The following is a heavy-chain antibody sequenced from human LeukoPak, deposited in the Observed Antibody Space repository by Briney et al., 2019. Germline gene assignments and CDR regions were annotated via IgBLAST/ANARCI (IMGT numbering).Heavy chain of an antibody. D-gene: IGHD5-24*01. J-gene: IGHJ4*02. CDR1: GFTFSSYA. Sequence: GGSLRLSCAASGFTFSSYAMSWVRQAPGKGLEWVSAMSGRGNITNYVDSVKGRFTISRDNSKNTLYLQMNSLRAEDTAVYYCAKVADHALQYYFDYWGREPWSPSPQ. CDR3: AKVADHALQYYFDY. V-gene: IGHV3-23*01. CDR2: MSGRGNIT.